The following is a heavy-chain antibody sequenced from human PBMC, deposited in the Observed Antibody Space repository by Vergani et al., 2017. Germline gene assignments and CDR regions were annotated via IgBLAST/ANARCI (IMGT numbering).Heavy chain of an antibody. CDR1: GFTFSSYG. CDR3: ARQGYYYYCMDV. Sequence: QVQLVESGGGVVQPGRSLRLSCAASGFTFSSYGMHWVRQAPGKGLEWVAVIWYDGSNKYYADSVKGRFTISRDNSKNTLYLQMNSLRAEDTAVYYCARQGYYYYCMDVWGKGTTVTVSS. CDR2: IWYDGSNK. V-gene: IGHV3-33*01. J-gene: IGHJ6*03.